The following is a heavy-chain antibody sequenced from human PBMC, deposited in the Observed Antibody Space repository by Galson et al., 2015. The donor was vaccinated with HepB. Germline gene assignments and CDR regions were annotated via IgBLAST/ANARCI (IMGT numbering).Heavy chain of an antibody. Sequence: CAISGDSVSSNSAAWDWIRQSPSRGLEWLGRTYYRSKWYNDYAVSVKSRITINPDTSKNQFSLQLSSVTPEDTAVYYCARDGAVAGTWAFDIWGQGTMVTVSS. CDR3: ARDGAVAGTWAFDI. CDR2: TYYRSKWYN. V-gene: IGHV6-1*01. CDR1: GDSVSSNSAA. D-gene: IGHD6-19*01. J-gene: IGHJ3*02.